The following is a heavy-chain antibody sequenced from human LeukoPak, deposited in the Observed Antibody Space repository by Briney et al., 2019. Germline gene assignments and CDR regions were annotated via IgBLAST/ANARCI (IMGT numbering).Heavy chain of an antibody. D-gene: IGHD4-23*01. CDR1: GYSFTSYY. V-gene: IGHV1-46*01. CDR2: INPSGGST. Sequence: GASVKVSCKASGYSFTSYYMHWVRQAPGQGLEWMGIINPSGGSTSYAQKFQGRVTMTRDMSTSTVYMELSSLRSEDTAVYYCARDNSVEDTARWFDPWGQGTLVTVSS. J-gene: IGHJ5*02. CDR3: ARDNSVEDTARWFDP.